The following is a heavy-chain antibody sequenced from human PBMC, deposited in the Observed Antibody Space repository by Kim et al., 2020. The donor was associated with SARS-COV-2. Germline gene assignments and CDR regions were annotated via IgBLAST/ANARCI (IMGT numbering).Heavy chain of an antibody. CDR3: ARDTDYFGSGTYHTVNYFDP. Sequence: ASVKVSCKASGYTFTNHYIHWLRQAPGQGLEWLGVINPSSGDTSHAQKFQGRITMTRDTSTSTVHMELGSLRSDDTAVYYCARDTDYFGSGTYHTVNYFDPWGQGTLVTVSS. J-gene: IGHJ5*02. CDR1: GYTFTNHY. V-gene: IGHV1-46*01. D-gene: IGHD3-10*01. CDR2: INPSSGDT.